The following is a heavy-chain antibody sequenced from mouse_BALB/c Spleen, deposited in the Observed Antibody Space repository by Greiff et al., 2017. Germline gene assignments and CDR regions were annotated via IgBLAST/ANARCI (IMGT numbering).Heavy chain of an antibody. CDR2: ISNGGGST. J-gene: IGHJ1*01. D-gene: IGHD1-1*01. CDR3: ARRYGSSYDWYCDV. CDR1: GFTLSSYT. Sequence: EVQVVESGGGLVQPGGSLKLSCAASGFTLSSYTMSWVRQTPEKRLEWVAYISNGGGSTYYPDTVTGRFTISRDNAKNNLYLQMLSLKSEDTAMYYCARRYGSSYDWYCDVWGAGTTVTVSA. V-gene: IGHV5-12-2*01.